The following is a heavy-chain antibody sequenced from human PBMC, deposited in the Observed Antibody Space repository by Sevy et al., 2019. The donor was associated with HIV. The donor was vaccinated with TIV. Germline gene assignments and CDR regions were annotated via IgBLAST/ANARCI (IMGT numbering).Heavy chain of an antibody. CDR1: GGSITSLY. D-gene: IGHD3-16*01. V-gene: IGHV4-59*08. CDR3: AGENAWGRGYS. J-gene: IGHJ4*02. Sequence: SETLSLTCTVSGGSITSLYWNWIRQPPGKGLEWLSNIYYNGHINYNPSLKSRATLSLDTYKNQFSLRLSSVTAADTAMYYCAGENAWGRGYSWGQGTLVTVSS. CDR2: IYYNGHI.